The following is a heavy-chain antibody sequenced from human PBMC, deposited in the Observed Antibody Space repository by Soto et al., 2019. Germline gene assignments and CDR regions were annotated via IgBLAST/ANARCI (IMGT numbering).Heavy chain of an antibody. V-gene: IGHV3-7*01. CDR3: ASWVSTLNY. J-gene: IGHJ4*02. CDR2: LNQDGSVR. CDR1: GFTFSDSW. Sequence: EVHLVESGGGLVQPGGSLRLSCVTSGFTFSDSWMNWVRQAPGKGLEWLVNLNQDGSVRKYVDSLKGRFTISRDNARNSVYLEIHNLTPEDTAVYYCASWVSTLNYWGQGARVTVSS. D-gene: IGHD3-16*01.